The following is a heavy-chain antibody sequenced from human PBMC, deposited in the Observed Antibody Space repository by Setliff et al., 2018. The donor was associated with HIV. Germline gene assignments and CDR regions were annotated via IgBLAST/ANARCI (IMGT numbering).Heavy chain of an antibody. J-gene: IGHJ3*02. V-gene: IGHV4-38-2*01. CDR1: GYSISSGYY. CDR3: ARRWGDILTGPDAFDI. CDR2: IYHSGSS. D-gene: IGHD3-9*01. Sequence: ETLSLTCAVSGYSISSGYYWGWIRQPPGKGLEWIGNIYHSGSSYSNPSLRGRITLSIDTSKNHFSLKLRSLTAADTAVYYCARRWGDILTGPDAFDIWGQGTMVTVSS.